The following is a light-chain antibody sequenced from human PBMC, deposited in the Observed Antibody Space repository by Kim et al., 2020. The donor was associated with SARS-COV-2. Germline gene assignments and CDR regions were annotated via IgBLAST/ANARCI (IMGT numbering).Light chain of an antibody. V-gene: IGKV3-11*01. J-gene: IGKJ3*01. CDR2: DAS. Sequence: EIVLTQSPATLSLSPGERATLSCRASQSVSSYLAWYQQKPGQAPRLLIYDASNRATGIPARFSGSGSGTDFTLTISSLEPEDFAVYYCQQRSNRPITFGPGTKGDIK. CDR1: QSVSSY. CDR3: QQRSNRPIT.